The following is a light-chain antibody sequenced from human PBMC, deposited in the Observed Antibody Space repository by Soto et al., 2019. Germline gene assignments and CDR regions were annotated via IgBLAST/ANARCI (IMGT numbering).Light chain of an antibody. Sequence: DIQMTQSPSTLSTSVGARVTITCRASQSVAYWLAWYQQKPGKAPSLLIYDGSTLATGVPPRFSGGGFGTEFTLNISIVQADDSALYYCQHYTTYSKAFGPGTRVEIK. CDR2: DGS. V-gene: IGKV1-5*01. J-gene: IGKJ2*01. CDR3: QHYTTYSKA. CDR1: QSVAYW.